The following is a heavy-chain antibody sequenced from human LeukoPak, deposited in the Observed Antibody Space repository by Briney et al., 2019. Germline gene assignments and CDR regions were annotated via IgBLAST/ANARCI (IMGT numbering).Heavy chain of an antibody. J-gene: IGHJ4*02. D-gene: IGHD3-22*01. V-gene: IGHV3-30*18. CDR3: AKAAVRSSGYYYFDY. CDR1: GFTFSSYG. Sequence: GGSLRLSCAASGFTFSSYGMHWVRQAPGKGLEWVAVISYDGSNKYYADSVKGRFTISRDNSKNTLYLQMNSLRAEDTAVYCAKAAVRSSGYYYFDYWGQGTLVTVSS. CDR2: ISYDGSNK.